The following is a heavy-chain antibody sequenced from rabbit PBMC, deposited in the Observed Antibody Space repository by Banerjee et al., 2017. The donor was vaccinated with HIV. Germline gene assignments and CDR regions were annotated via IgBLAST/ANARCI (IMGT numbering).Heavy chain of an antibody. CDR1: GFDFSSYY. CDR2: IDSVFGGT. D-gene: IGHD1-1*01. CDR3: AGGSADYSSYDL. V-gene: IGHV1S47*01. J-gene: IGHJ4*01. Sequence: QEQLKETGGGLVQPGGSLTLSCKASGFDFSSYYMSWVRQAPGKGLEWIGYIDSVFGGTYYASWVNGRFTISRSTSLNTVDLQMTSLTAADTATYFCAGGSADYSSYDLWGPGTLVTVS.